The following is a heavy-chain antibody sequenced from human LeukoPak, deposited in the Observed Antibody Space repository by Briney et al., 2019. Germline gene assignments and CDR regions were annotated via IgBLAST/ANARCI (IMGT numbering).Heavy chain of an antibody. CDR3: ARGYWEAYFALDV. J-gene: IGHJ6*02. CDR1: GFTVSSNY. V-gene: IGHV3-66*01. CDR2: IYSGGDT. D-gene: IGHD1-26*01. Sequence: GGSLRLSCAASGFTVSSNYMNWVRQAPGKGLEWVSIIYSGGDTFYADSVKGRITISRDDSKNMVYLQINSLRAEDTAVYYCARGYWEAYFALDVWGQGTPVTVSS.